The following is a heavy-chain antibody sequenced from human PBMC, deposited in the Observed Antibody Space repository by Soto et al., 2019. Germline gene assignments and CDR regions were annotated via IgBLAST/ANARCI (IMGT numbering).Heavy chain of an antibody. Sequence: QVQLQESGPGLVKPSETLSLTCRVSGGSISNHYWSWIRQPPGKGLEWIGYFYYNGNTNYNPSLKSRVTMSVDTSRNQISLKLTTVTAADTAVYYCTRANWYSEYWGQGTLVTVSS. CDR1: GGSISNHY. D-gene: IGHD7-27*01. V-gene: IGHV4-59*11. CDR2: FYYNGNT. CDR3: TRANWYSEY. J-gene: IGHJ4*02.